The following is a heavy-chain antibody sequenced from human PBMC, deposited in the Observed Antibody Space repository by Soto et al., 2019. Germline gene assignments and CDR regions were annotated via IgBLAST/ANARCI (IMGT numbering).Heavy chain of an antibody. D-gene: IGHD3-22*01. J-gene: IGHJ3*02. V-gene: IGHV4-30-4*01. CDR3: AGEDYDDSSGPGAFER. Sequence: SETLSLTCTVSGGSISSGDYYWSWIRQPPGKGLEWIGYIYYSGSTYYNPSLKSRVTISVDTSKNQFSLKLSSVTAADTAVYYCAGEDYDDSSGPGAFERWGKGTRITAS. CDR1: GGSISSGDYY. CDR2: IYYSGST.